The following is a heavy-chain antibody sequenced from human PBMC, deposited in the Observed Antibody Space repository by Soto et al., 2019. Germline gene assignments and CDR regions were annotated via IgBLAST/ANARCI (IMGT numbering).Heavy chain of an antibody. CDR1: GFIFKNYA. V-gene: IGHV3-30*04. D-gene: IGHD6-6*01. CDR3: TKSSGGSSSVGMDY. J-gene: IGHJ4*02. CDR2: ITRDGYNK. Sequence: RRLSCAVSGFIFKNYALNWVRQAPGKGLEWVASITRDGYNKYYADSVKGRFTISRDNSKNTLSLQMTALRVEDSSVYYCTKSSGGSSSVGMDYWGPGTLVTVSS.